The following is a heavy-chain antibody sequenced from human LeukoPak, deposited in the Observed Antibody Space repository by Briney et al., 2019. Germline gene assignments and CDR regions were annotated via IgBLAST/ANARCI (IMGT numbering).Heavy chain of an antibody. CDR3: AIGGYSSGWSFDY. V-gene: IGHV3-30*03. D-gene: IGHD6-19*01. J-gene: IGHJ4*02. CDR1: GFTFSSYG. Sequence: GRSLRLSCAASGFTFSSYGMHWVRQAPGKGLEWVAVISYDGSNKYYADSVKGRFTISRDNSKNTLYLQMNSLRAEDTAVYYCAIGGYSSGWSFDYWGQRTLGTVSS. CDR2: ISYDGSNK.